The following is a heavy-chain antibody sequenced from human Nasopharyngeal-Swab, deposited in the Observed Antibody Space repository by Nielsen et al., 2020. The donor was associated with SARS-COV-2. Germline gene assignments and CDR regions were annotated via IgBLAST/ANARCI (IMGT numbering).Heavy chain of an antibody. CDR3: AGPPGSGILPYYFDY. Sequence: GGSLRLSCAASGFTFSDYYMSWIRQAPGKGLEWVSYISSSGSTIYYADSVKGRFTISRDNAKNSLYLQMNSLRAEDTAVYYCAGPPGSGILPYYFDYWGQGTLVTVSS. V-gene: IGHV3-11*04. J-gene: IGHJ4*02. CDR1: GFTFSDYY. CDR2: ISSSGSTI. D-gene: IGHD3-10*01.